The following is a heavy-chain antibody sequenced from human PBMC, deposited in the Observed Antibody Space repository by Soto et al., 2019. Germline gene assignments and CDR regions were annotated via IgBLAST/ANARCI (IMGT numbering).Heavy chain of an antibody. V-gene: IGHV3-30-3*01. CDR3: AREGLIAVAGQHVGSYYYGMDV. J-gene: IGHJ6*02. CDR1: GFTFSSYA. Sequence: GGSLRLSCAASGFTFSSYAMHWVRQAPGKGLEWVAVISYDGSNKYYADSVKGRFTISRDNSKNTLYLQMNSLRAEDTAVYYCAREGLIAVAGQHVGSYYYGMDVWGQGTTVTVSS. D-gene: IGHD6-19*01. CDR2: ISYDGSNK.